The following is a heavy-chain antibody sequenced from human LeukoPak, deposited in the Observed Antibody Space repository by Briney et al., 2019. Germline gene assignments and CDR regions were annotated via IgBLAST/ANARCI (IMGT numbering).Heavy chain of an antibody. J-gene: IGHJ5*02. V-gene: IGHV1-69*04. CDR2: IIPIFGIA. D-gene: IGHD1-26*01. CDR3: AREGSGDYSGSYL. Sequence: GASVKVSCKASGGTFSSYAISWVRQAPGQGLEWMGRIIPIFGIANYAQKFQGRVTITADKSTSTAYMELSSLRSEDTAVYYCAREGSGDYSGSYLWGQGTLVTVSS. CDR1: GGTFSSYA.